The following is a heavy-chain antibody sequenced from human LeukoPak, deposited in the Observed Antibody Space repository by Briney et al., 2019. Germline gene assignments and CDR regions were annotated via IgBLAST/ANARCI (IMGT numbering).Heavy chain of an antibody. CDR1: GGSISSYY. CDR3: ARAGILWFGENWFDP. J-gene: IGHJ5*02. V-gene: IGHV4-4*07. CDR2: IYTSGST. D-gene: IGHD3-10*01. Sequence: PSETLSLTCTVSGGSISSYYWSWIRQPAGKGLEWIGRIYTSGSTNYNPSLKSRVATSVDKSKNQFSLKLSSVTAADTAVYYCARAGILWFGENWFDPWGQGTLVTVSS.